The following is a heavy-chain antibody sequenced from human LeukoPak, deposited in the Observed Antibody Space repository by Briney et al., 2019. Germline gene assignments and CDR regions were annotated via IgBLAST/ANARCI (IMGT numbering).Heavy chain of an antibody. CDR2: IASDGFMA. J-gene: IGHJ5*02. CDR1: GFTFTSYP. CDR3: AKGLFLFFGDT. D-gene: IGHD3/OR15-3a*01. V-gene: IGHV3-23*01. Sequence: SGGSLRLSCAASGFTFTSYPMNWVRQAPGKGLEWVATIASDGFMAYYADSLKGRFVISRDNSQQTIYLQMNSLRADDTAVYYCAKGLFLFFGDTRGQGTLVTVSS.